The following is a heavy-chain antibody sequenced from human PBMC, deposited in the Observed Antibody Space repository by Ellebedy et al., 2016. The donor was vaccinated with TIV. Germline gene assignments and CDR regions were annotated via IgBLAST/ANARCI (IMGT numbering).Heavy chain of an antibody. V-gene: IGHV5-51*01. Sequence: KVSCKGSGYGFSNSWIGWVRQMPGKGLEWMGIIYPGDSDIRYSTSFQGQVTISADKSISTAYLQWSSLKASDTAMYYCARHASSWYSNIDYWGQGTLVTVSS. J-gene: IGHJ4*02. CDR2: IYPGDSDI. CDR1: GYGFSNSW. D-gene: IGHD6-13*01. CDR3: ARHASSWYSNIDY.